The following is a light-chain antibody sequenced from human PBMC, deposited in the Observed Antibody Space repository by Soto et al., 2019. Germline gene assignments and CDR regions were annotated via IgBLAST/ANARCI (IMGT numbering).Light chain of an antibody. Sequence: QSVLTQPASVSGSRGQSITISCTGTSSDVGTYNYVSWYQQHPGKAPKLIIYGVTNRPSGVSNRFSGSKSGNTASLTISGLQAEDEAGYYCSSYTSSAFVVVGGGTK. CDR1: SSDVGTYNY. J-gene: IGLJ2*01. CDR3: SSYTSSAFVV. CDR2: GVT. V-gene: IGLV2-14*01.